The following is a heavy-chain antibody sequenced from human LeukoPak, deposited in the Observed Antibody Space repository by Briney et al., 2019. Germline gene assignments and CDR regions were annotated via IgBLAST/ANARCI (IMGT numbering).Heavy chain of an antibody. V-gene: IGHV2-5*01. J-gene: IGHJ4*02. CDR2: IYWNDDK. Sequence: GSGPTLVNPTQTLTLTCTFSGFSLSTSGVGVGWIRQPPGKALEWLALIYWNDDKRYSPSLKSRLTITKDTSKNQVVLTMTNMDPVDTATYYCAHRRGYDFWSGYYGERIDYFDYWGQGALVTVS. CDR1: GFSLSTSGVG. D-gene: IGHD3-3*01. CDR3: AHRRGYDFWSGYYGERIDYFDY.